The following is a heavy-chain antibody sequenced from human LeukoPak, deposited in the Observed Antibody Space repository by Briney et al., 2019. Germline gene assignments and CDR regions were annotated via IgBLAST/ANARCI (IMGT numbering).Heavy chain of an antibody. D-gene: IGHD3-16*02. CDR3: TIDYDYAWGSYRLGY. CDR1: GFTLSEAW. CDR2: IQSITDGGTT. J-gene: IGHJ4*02. Sequence: GGSLRLSCAASGFTLSEAWMSWVRQAPGKGLEWVGRIQSITDGGTTDYAAPVKGRFTISRDDAKNTLYLQLNSLKTEDTAMYYCTIDYDYAWGSYRLGYWGQGTLVTVSS. V-gene: IGHV3-15*01.